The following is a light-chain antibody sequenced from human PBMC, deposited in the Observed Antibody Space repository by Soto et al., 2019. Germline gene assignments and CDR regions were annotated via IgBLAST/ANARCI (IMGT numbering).Light chain of an antibody. CDR3: QQYHNWPGYT. CDR2: GAS. Sequence: EIVMTQSPATLSVSPGERATLSCRASQTVSSYLAWYKQKPGQAPRLLIYGASTRATGIPARFSGSGSGTEFTLTISSLQSEDFAVYFCQQYHNWPGYTFGQGTKLEIK. CDR1: QTVSSY. V-gene: IGKV3-15*01. J-gene: IGKJ2*01.